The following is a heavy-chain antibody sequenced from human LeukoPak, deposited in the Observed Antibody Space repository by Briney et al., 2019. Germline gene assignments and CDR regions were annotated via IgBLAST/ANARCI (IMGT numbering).Heavy chain of an antibody. CDR1: GFTFSSYS. D-gene: IGHD2-2*01. Sequence: GGSLRLSCAASGFTFSSYSMNWVRQAPGKGLDWGSSSSSSSSYIYYADSVKGRFTISRDNAKNSLYLQMNSLRAEDTAVYYCARDRGIGYCSSTSCFGFDYWGQGTLVTVSS. CDR3: ARDRGIGYCSSTSCFGFDY. V-gene: IGHV3-21*01. CDR2: SSSSSSYI. J-gene: IGHJ4*02.